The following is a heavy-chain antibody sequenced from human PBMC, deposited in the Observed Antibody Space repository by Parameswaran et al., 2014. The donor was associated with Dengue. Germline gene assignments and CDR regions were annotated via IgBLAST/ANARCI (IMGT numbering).Heavy chain of an antibody. CDR2: ISSGNNYI. Sequence: KWIRQPPGKGLEWISSISSGNNYIDQAESVKGRFSVSRDNAERSVYLHMSSLRSEDTAVYYCARASNTITRIYYGMDVWGQGTTVTVSS. CDR3: ARASNTITRIYYGMDV. V-gene: IGHV3-21*01. D-gene: IGHD4-11*01. J-gene: IGHJ6*02.